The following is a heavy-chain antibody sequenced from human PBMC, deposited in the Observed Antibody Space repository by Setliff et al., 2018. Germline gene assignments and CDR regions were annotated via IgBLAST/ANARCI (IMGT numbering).Heavy chain of an antibody. V-gene: IGHV3-7*03. CDR1: GLTFSSYW. J-gene: IGHJ4*02. CDR2: IKQDGSEI. CDR3: AKDRVNDGFWDFDS. Sequence: GGSLRLSCAASGLTFSSYWMTWVRQAPGKGLEWLANIKQDGSEIYSVDSVKGRFSISRDNAKNSLYLQMNNLRAEDTATYYCAKDRVNDGFWDFDSWGRGIVVTVS. D-gene: IGHD1-26*01.